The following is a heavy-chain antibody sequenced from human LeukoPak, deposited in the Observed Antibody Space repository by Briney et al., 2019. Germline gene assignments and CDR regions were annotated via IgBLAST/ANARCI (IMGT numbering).Heavy chain of an antibody. CDR2: ISSSSNYI. V-gene: IGHV3-21*01. CDR3: ARDQYCSGGSCYSYY. Sequence: PGRSLRLSCAASGFTFDDYAMHWVRQAPGKGLEWVSSISSSSNYIYYADSVKGRFTISRDNAKNSLYLQMNSLRAEDTAVYYCARDQYCSGGSCYSYYWGQGTLVTVSS. J-gene: IGHJ4*02. CDR1: GFTFDDYA. D-gene: IGHD2-15*01.